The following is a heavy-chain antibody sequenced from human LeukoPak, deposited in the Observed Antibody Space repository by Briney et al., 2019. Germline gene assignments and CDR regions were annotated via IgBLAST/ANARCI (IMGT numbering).Heavy chain of an antibody. Sequence: QTGGSLRLSCAGSGFTFSHFWMSWVRQAPGKGLEWVAYIKKTGIETYYLDSVKGRFTITRDNNRNSLFLQMYSLRAEDTAVYFCARENGYCSGSDCYSYSDFWGQGTLVTVSS. D-gene: IGHD2-15*01. V-gene: IGHV3-7*01. CDR2: IKKTGIET. J-gene: IGHJ4*02. CDR1: GFTFSHFW. CDR3: ARENGYCSGSDCYSYSDF.